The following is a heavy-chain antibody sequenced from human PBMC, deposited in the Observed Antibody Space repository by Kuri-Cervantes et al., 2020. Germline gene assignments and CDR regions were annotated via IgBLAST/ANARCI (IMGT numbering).Heavy chain of an antibody. Sequence: LSLTCAASGFTFDDYAMHWVRQAPGKGLEWVSGISWNSGSIGYADSVKGRFTISRDNSKNTLYLQMNSLRAEDTAVYYCARGLGYCSSTSCHVFDYWGQGTLVTVSS. V-gene: IGHV3-9*01. J-gene: IGHJ4*02. CDR2: ISWNSGSI. D-gene: IGHD2-2*01. CDR1: GFTFDDYA. CDR3: ARGLGYCSSTSCHVFDY.